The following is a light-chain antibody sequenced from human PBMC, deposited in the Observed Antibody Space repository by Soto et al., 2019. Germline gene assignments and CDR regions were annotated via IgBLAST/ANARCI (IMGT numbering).Light chain of an antibody. CDR1: QSVSSY. Sequence: EIVLTQSPATLSLSPGERATLSCRASQSVSSYLAWYQQKPGQAPRLLIYDASNRATGIPARFSGSGSGTDFTLTISILEPEDFAVYYCQQRSNWPREITFGPGTKGDIK. CDR2: DAS. CDR3: QQRSNWPREIT. V-gene: IGKV3-11*01. J-gene: IGKJ3*01.